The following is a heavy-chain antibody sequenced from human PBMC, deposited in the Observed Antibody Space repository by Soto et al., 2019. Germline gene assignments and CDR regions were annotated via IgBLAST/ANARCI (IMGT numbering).Heavy chain of an antibody. V-gene: IGHV3-23*01. CDR3: ARDMSGGTYNYYYGMDV. J-gene: IGHJ6*02. CDR1: GFSFSSYA. Sequence: EVQLLESGGGLGQPGGSLRLSCAASGFSFSSYAMTWVRQAPGRGLEWVPAISGSGSPTYYADSGKGRFTISRDNSKNTLYLQMNRLRADDTAVYYCARDMSGGTYNYYYGMDVWGQGTTVTVSS. D-gene: IGHD1-26*01. CDR2: ISGSGSPT.